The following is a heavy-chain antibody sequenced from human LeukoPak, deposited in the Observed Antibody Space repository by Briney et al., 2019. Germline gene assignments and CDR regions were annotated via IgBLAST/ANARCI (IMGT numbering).Heavy chain of an antibody. CDR3: ARARSDYYDSSGYYHTSGFDI. CDR2: IIPIFGIA. CDR1: GGTFSSYA. V-gene: IGHV1-69*04. Sequence: GASVKVSCKASGGTFSSYAISWVRQAPGQGLEWMGRIIPIFGIANYAQKFQGRVTITADKSTSTAYMELSSLRSEDTAVYYCARARSDYYDSSGYYHTSGFDIWGQGTMVTVSS. D-gene: IGHD3-22*01. J-gene: IGHJ3*02.